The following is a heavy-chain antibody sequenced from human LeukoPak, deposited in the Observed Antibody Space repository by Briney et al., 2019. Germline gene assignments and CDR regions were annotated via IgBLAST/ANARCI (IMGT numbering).Heavy chain of an antibody. CDR3: ARDSVGAGYFDY. V-gene: IGHV3-53*01. CDR1: GFTVSSNY. D-gene: IGHD1-26*01. CDR2: IYSGGSI. Sequence: GGSLRLSCAASGFTVSSNYMNWVRQAPGKGLEWVSVIYSGGSIYHADSVKGRFTISRDNSKNTLYLQIDSLRAEDTAVYYCARDSVGAGYFDYWGQGTLVTVSS. J-gene: IGHJ4*02.